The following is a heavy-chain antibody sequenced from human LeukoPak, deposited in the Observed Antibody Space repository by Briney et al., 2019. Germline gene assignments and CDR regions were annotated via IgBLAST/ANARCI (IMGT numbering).Heavy chain of an antibody. CDR2: ISSRGSTI. CDR3: AKGYSSGWYSWWYFDL. CDR1: GFTFSSYE. J-gene: IGHJ2*01. V-gene: IGHV3-48*03. Sequence: QLGGSLRLSCAASGFTFSSYEMNWVRQAPGKGLEWVSYISSRGSTIYYADSVKGRFTISRDNAKNSLYLQMNSLRAEDTAVYYCAKGYSSGWYSWWYFDLWGRGTLVTVSS. D-gene: IGHD6-19*01.